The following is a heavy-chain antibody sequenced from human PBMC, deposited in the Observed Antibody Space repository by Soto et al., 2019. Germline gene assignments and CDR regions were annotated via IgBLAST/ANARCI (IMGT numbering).Heavy chain of an antibody. J-gene: IGHJ6*02. CDR2: IYSGGST. CDR3: ARVGWELGQALYYGMDV. Sequence: GGSLRLSCAASGFTVSSNYMSWVRQAPGKGLEWVSVIYSGGSTYYADSVKGRFTISRDNSKNTLYLQMNSLRAEDTAAYYCARVGWELGQALYYGMDVWGQGTTVTVSS. V-gene: IGHV3-53*01. CDR1: GFTVSSNY. D-gene: IGHD1-26*01.